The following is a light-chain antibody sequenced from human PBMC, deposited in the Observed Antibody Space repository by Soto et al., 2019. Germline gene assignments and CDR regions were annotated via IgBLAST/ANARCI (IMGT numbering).Light chain of an antibody. Sequence: EIVLTQSPGTLSLSPGERATLSCRASQSVSSSYLAWYQQKPGQAPRLLIYGASSRATGIPDRFRGSGSGTEYTLTISSLQSEDFAVYYCQQYNSWPPITFGQGTRLEIK. CDR2: GAS. V-gene: IGKV3-20*01. CDR1: QSVSSSY. J-gene: IGKJ5*01. CDR3: QQYNSWPPIT.